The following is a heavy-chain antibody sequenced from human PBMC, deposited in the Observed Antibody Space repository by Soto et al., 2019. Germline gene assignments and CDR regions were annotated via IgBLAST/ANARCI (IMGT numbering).Heavy chain of an antibody. Sequence: PSETLSLTCTVSGGSISSYYWSWIRQPPGKGLEWIGYIYYSGSTNYNPSLKSRVTISVDTSKNQFSLKLSSVTAADTAVYYCAKGWYGIDPWGQGTLVTVSS. CDR3: AKGWYGIDP. V-gene: IGHV4-59*01. J-gene: IGHJ5*02. D-gene: IGHD6-13*01. CDR1: GGSISSYY. CDR2: IYYSGST.